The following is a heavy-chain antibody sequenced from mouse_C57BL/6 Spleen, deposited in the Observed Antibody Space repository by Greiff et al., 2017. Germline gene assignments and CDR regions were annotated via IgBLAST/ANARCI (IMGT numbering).Heavy chain of an antibody. CDR2: IYPKDGST. D-gene: IGHD2-4*01. J-gene: IGHJ4*01. CDR3: ARDDYDGYAMDY. CDR1: GYTFTDYT. Sequence: QVQLQQSDAELVKPGASVKISCKASGYTFTDYTIHWMKQRPEQGLEWIGYIYPKDGSTKYNEKFKGKATLTADKSSSTAYMQLNSLTSEDSAVYFCARDDYDGYAMDYWGQGTSVTVSS. V-gene: IGHV1-78*01.